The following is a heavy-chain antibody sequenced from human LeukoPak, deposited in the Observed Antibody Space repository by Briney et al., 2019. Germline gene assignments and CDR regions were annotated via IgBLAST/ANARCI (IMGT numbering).Heavy chain of an antibody. CDR2: ISADNGAA. V-gene: IGHV1-18*01. D-gene: IGHD2-2*01. CDR3: VTPLPHYCSGTNCPLRY. J-gene: IGHJ4*02. CDR1: DYTFDSYG. Sequence: ASVRVSCKASDYTFDSYGITWVRQAPGQRLEWLGWISADNGAADFGRKVQGRVTLTTDTSTNTAYMELRSLRSDDTAVYYCVTPLPHYCSGTNCPLRYWGQGTLVTVSS.